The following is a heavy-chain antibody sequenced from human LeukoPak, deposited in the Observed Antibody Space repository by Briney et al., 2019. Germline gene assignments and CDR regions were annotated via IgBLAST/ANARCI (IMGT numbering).Heavy chain of an antibody. CDR1: GFTFSSYA. Sequence: GSLRLSCAASGFTFSSYAMSWVRQVPGKGLEWVSGISGSDDSTYYADSVKGRFTISRDNSKNTLYLQMNSLRAEDTAVYYCAKGLGSSVWGSYRFLDYWGQGTLVTVSS. CDR2: ISGSDDST. J-gene: IGHJ4*02. V-gene: IGHV3-23*01. CDR3: AKGLGSSVWGSYRFLDY. D-gene: IGHD3-16*02.